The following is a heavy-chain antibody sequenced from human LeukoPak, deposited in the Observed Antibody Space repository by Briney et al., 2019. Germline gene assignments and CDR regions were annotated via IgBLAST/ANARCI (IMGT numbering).Heavy chain of an antibody. CDR2: ISGNGGST. D-gene: IGHD2-2*01. CDR3: VKDPCSPTSCSRIDY. Sequence: GGSLRLSWAASGFTFSTCAMGWVRQAPGKGLGWVSAISGNGGSTFHADSVKGRFTISRDKSKRTVYLQMSGLRSVDAAVYYCVKDPCSPTSCSRIDYWGQGTLVTVSS. V-gene: IGHV3-23*01. CDR1: GFTFSTCA. J-gene: IGHJ4*02.